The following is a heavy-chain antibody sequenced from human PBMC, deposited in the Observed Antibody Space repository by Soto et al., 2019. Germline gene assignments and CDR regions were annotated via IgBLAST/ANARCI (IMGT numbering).Heavy chain of an antibody. CDR3: ARTGLPVAGSYHFDL. J-gene: IGHJ4*02. V-gene: IGHV2-70*11. Sequence: SGPTLVKPTQTLTLTCTFSGFSLTTSGMCVSWIRQSPGKALEWLARIDWDDDKYYNTSLKTRLTISKDTSKNQVVLTMTNVDPMDTATYYCARTGLPVAGSYHFDLWGQGTLVTVSS. CDR1: GFSLTTSGMC. D-gene: IGHD6-19*01. CDR2: IDWDDDK.